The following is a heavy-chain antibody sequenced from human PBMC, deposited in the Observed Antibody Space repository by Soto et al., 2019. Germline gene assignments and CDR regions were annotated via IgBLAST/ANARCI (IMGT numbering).Heavy chain of an antibody. CDR2: IYHSGST. CDR1: GGSISSSNW. J-gene: IGHJ5*02. Sequence: PSETLSLTCAVSGGSISSSNWWSWVRQPPGKGLEWIGEIYHSGSTNYNPSLKSRVTISVDKSKNQFSLKLSSVTAADTAVYYCARDSCTNGVCYAYNWFDPWGQGTLVTVSS. V-gene: IGHV4-4*02. CDR3: ARDSCTNGVCYAYNWFDP. D-gene: IGHD2-8*01.